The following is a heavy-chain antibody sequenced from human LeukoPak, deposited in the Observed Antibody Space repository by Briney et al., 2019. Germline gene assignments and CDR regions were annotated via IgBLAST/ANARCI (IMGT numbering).Heavy chain of an antibody. CDR2: IKSKTDGGTT. V-gene: IGHV3-15*01. CDR1: GFTFSNAW. D-gene: IGHD6-19*01. J-gene: IGHJ6*02. Sequence: PGGSLRLSCAASGFTFSNAWMSWVRQAPGKGLEWVSRIKSKTDGGTTDYAAPVKGRFTISRDDSKNTLYLQMNSLKTEDTAVYYCTTAYSSGWYYYYYYGMDVWGQGTTVTVSS. CDR3: TTAYSSGWYYYYYYGMDV.